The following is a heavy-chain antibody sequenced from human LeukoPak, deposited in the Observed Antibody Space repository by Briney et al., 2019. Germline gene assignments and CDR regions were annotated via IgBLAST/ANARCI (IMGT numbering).Heavy chain of an antibody. CDR3: AREVGGSRAFDV. CDR2: MRRGSDVK. CDR1: GFTFSDYY. Sequence: GGSLRPSCAGAGFTFSDYYMAWIRQAPRKGLQSISYMRRGSDVKTYADSVKGRLNISRDNDKNSLYLQMNSLTAEDTAIYYCAREVGGSRAFDVWGQGTMVTVSS. J-gene: IGHJ3*01. V-gene: IGHV3-11*05. D-gene: IGHD6-13*01.